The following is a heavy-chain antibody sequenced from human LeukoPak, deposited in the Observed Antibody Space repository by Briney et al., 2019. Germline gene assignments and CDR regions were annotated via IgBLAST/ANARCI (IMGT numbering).Heavy chain of an antibody. CDR1: GGSFSGYY. J-gene: IGHJ4*02. Sequence: PSETLSLTCAVYGGSFSGYYWSWIRQPPGKGLEWIGEINHSGSTNYNPSLKSRVTISVDTSKNQFSLKLSSVTAADTAVYYCETYYYDSSGYLTFDYWGQGTLVTVSS. D-gene: IGHD3-22*01. V-gene: IGHV4-34*01. CDR2: INHSGST. CDR3: ETYYYDSSGYLTFDY.